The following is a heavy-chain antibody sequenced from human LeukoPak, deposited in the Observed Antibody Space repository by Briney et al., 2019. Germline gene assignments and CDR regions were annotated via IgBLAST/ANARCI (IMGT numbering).Heavy chain of an antibody. D-gene: IGHD3-22*01. J-gene: IGHJ4*02. CDR1: GGSISSSSYY. V-gene: IGHV4-61*05. Sequence: SETLSLTCTVSGGSISSSSYYWSWIRQPPGKGLEWIGYIYYSGSTNYNPSLKSRVTISVDTSKNQFSLKLSSVTAADTAVYYCARRAHDSSGYYYNYWGQGTLVTVSS. CDR3: ARRAHDSSGYYYNY. CDR2: IYYSGST.